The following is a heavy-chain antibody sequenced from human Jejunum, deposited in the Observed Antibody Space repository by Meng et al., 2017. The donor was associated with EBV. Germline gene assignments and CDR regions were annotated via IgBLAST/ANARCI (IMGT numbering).Heavy chain of an antibody. CDR1: GYTFTSYD. D-gene: IGHD6-13*01. V-gene: IGHV1-8*02. CDR3: ARGVAAGFDY. J-gene: IGHJ4*02. CDR2: MSPNSGNT. Sequence: QVPLVKSGAEVKKPGAPVKVSCKASGYTFTSYDINWVRQATGQGPEWMGWMSPNSGNTGYAQKFQGRVTMTRDTSISTAYMELSSLRSEDTAVYYCARGVAAGFDYWGQGTLVTVSS.